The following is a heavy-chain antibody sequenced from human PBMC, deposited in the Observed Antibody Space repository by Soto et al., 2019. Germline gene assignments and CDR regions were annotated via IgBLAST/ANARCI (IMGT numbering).Heavy chain of an antibody. CDR1: GFTFSNAW. V-gene: IGHV3-15*01. Sequence: EVQLVESGGGLVKPGGSLRLSCAASGFTFSNAWMSWVRQAPGKGLEWVGRIKSKTDGGTTEYAAPVKGRFTISRDDSKNTLYLQMNSLKTEDTAVYYCTSLIAAAGLFDYWGQGTLVTVSS. J-gene: IGHJ4*02. CDR3: TSLIAAAGLFDY. CDR2: IKSKTDGGTT. D-gene: IGHD6-13*01.